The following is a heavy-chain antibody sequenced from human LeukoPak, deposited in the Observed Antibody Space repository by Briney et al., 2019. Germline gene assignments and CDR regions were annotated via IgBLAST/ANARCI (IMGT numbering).Heavy chain of an antibody. CDR2: ISGSGGST. Sequence: PGGSLRLSCAASGFTFSSYAMSWVRQAPGKGLEWVSAISGSGGSTYYADSVKGRFTISRDNSKNTLYLQMNSLRAEDTAVYYCAKKASRVTMVRGRSFDYWGQGTLVTVSS. J-gene: IGHJ4*02. CDR3: AKKASRVTMVRGRSFDY. V-gene: IGHV3-23*01. CDR1: GFTFSSYA. D-gene: IGHD3-10*01.